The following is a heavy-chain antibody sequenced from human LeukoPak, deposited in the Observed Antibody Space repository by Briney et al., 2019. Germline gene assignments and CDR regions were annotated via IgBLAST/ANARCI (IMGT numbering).Heavy chain of an antibody. J-gene: IGHJ4*02. V-gene: IGHV3-15*01. CDR2: IKSKPDRRTT. CDR1: GFTFSNAW. CDR3: TTGPCYGDYGLAFDY. D-gene: IGHD4-17*01. Sequence: GGSLRLSCAASGFTFSNAWMSWVRQAPGKGLEWVGRIKSKPDRRTTDSAAPVKRRSTISSDDSKNPLYLQMHSLKTQDTAVYYCTTGPCYGDYGLAFDYWRQGTLVTVSS.